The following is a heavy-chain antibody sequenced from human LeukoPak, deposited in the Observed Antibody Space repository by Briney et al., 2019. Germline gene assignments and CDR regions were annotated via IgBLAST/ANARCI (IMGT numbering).Heavy chain of an antibody. J-gene: IGHJ4*02. CDR3: ARGLDGYYPFDY. D-gene: IGHD5-24*01. CDR1: GGSISSYY. Sequence: SETLSLTCTVSGGSISSYYWSWIRQPPGKGLEWIGYIYYSGSTNYNPSLKSRVTISVDTSKNQFSLKLSSVTAADAAVYYCARGLDGYYPFDYWGQGTLVTVSP. V-gene: IGHV4-59*01. CDR2: IYYSGST.